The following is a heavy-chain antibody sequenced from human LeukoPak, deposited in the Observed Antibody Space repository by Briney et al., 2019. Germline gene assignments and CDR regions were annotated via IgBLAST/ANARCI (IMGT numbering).Heavy chain of an antibody. V-gene: IGHV3-30*02. CDR2: VRYDGSNK. CDR3: AKDPTYSSGSGSYREYYFDY. D-gene: IGHD3-10*01. J-gene: IGHJ4*02. CDR1: GFTFSSYG. Sequence: GGYLRLSCAASGFTFSSYGMHWVRQAPGKGLEWVAFVRYDGSNKYYADSVKGRFTSARDNSKNTLSLQMNSLRAEDTAVYYCAKDPTYSSGSGSYREYYFDYWGQGTLVTVSS.